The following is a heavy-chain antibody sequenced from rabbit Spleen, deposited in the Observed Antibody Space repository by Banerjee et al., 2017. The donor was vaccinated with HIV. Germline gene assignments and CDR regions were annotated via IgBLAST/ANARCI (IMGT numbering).Heavy chain of an antibody. D-gene: IGHD4-1*01. V-gene: IGHV1S45*01. Sequence: QEQLKETGGGLVQPGASLTLTCTASGFSFSGSYWICWVRQAPGKGLEWIACINTATGKPVYATWAKGRFIISTISSTTVTLQMTSLTAADTATYFCARDLAGAIGWNFYLWGQGTLVTVS. CDR1: GFSFSGSYW. CDR2: INTATGKP. J-gene: IGHJ6*01. CDR3: ARDLAGAIGWNFYL.